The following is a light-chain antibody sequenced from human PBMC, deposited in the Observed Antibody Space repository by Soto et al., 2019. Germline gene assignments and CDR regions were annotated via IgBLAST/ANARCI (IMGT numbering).Light chain of an antibody. V-gene: IGKV3-15*01. CDR1: QSISSN. J-gene: IGKJ1*01. Sequence: EIVMTQSPATLSVSPGERATLSCRASQSISSNLVWYQQKPGQAPRLLIYGASTRATGIPARFSGSGSGTEFTLTISSLQSEDVAVYYCQQYSNWPRTFGQGTKVDIK. CDR2: GAS. CDR3: QQYSNWPRT.